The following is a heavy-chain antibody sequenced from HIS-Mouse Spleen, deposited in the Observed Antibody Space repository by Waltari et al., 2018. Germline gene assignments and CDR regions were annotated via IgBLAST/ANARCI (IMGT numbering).Heavy chain of an antibody. Sequence: QLQLQESGPGLVKPSETLSLTCTVSGGSISSSSYYWGWIRQPPGKGLEWIGSIYYSGSTYYNPSRRSRVTISVDTSKNQFSLKLSSVTAADTAVYYCAREIPYSSSWYDWYFDLWGLGTLVTVSS. V-gene: IGHV4-39*07. CDR1: GGSISSSSYY. CDR2: IYYSGST. D-gene: IGHD6-13*01. J-gene: IGHJ2*01. CDR3: AREIPYSSSWYDWYFDL.